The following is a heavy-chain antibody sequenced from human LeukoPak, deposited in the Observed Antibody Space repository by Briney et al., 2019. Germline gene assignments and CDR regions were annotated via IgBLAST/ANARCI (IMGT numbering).Heavy chain of an antibody. Sequence: GGSLRLSCAASGFTFSSYWMSWVRQAPGKGLEWVANIKQDGSEKYYVDSVKGRFTISRDNAKNSLYLQMNSLRAEDTAVYYCVRWPMWGTAMVKPFDYWGQGTLVTVSS. CDR1: GFTFSSYW. J-gene: IGHJ4*02. D-gene: IGHD5-18*01. CDR2: IKQDGSEK. V-gene: IGHV3-7*01. CDR3: VRWPMWGTAMVKPFDY.